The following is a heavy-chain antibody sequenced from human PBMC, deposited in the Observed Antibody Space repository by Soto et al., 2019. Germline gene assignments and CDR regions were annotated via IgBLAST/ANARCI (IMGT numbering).Heavy chain of an antibody. J-gene: IGHJ4*01. V-gene: IGHV1-3*01. CDR2: INAGNGNT. D-gene: IGHD6-19*01. CDR1: GYTFTSYA. Sequence: QVQLVQSGAEVKKPGASVKVSCKASGYTFTSYAMHWVRQAPGQRLEWMGWINAGNGNTKYSQKFQGRVTITRDTSASTSYMELSSPRSEGTSVYYRARVSGIAVAEVWGHGTLVTVSS. CDR3: ARVSGIAVAEV.